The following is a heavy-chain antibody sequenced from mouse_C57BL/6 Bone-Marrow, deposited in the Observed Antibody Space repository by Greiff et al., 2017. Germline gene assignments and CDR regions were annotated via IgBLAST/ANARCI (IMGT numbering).Heavy chain of an antibody. V-gene: IGHV14-4*01. CDR2: IDPENGDT. CDR3: TTIYYYGSSPLDY. CDR1: GFNIKDDY. D-gene: IGHD1-1*01. Sequence: VQLQQSGAELVRPGASVKLSCTASGFNIKDDYMHWVKQRPEQGLEWIGWIDPENGDTEYASKFQGKATITADTSSNTAYLQLSSLTSEDTAVYYCTTIYYYGSSPLDYGGRGTTLTVSS. J-gene: IGHJ2*01.